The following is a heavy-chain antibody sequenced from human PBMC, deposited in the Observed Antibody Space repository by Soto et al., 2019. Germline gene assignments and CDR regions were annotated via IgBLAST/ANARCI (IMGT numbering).Heavy chain of an antibody. D-gene: IGHD1-26*01. J-gene: IGHJ4*02. V-gene: IGHV3-30*18. CDR3: AKDSPSGSYYFDY. Sequence: GGSLRLSCAASGFTFSSYGMHWVRQAPGKGLEWVAVISYDGSNKYYADSVKGRFTISRDNSKNTLYLQMNSLRAEDTAVYYCAKDSPSGSYYFDYWGQGTLVTVSS. CDR1: GFTFSSYG. CDR2: ISYDGSNK.